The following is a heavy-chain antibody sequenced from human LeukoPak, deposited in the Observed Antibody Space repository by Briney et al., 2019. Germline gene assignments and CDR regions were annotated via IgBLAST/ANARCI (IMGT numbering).Heavy chain of an antibody. CDR1: GGSISSSSYY. V-gene: IGHV4-39*07. Sequence: PSETLSLTCTVSGGSISSSSYYWGWIRRPPGKGLEWIGSIYYSGSTYYNPSLKSRVTISVDTSKNQFSPKLSSVTAADTAVYYCARKVVPAAIGPGSNWFDPWGQGTLVTVSS. D-gene: IGHD2-2*02. J-gene: IGHJ5*02. CDR3: ARKVVPAAIGPGSNWFDP. CDR2: IYYSGST.